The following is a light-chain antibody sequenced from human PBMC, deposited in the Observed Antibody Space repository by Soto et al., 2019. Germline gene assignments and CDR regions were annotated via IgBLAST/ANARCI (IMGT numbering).Light chain of an antibody. J-gene: IGKJ5*01. CDR1: HSVSSY. CDR3: QQYGSSPPIT. Sequence: EIVLTQSPATLSLSPGERSTLSFMSSHSVSSYLAWYQQKPGQAPRLLIYDASNRATGIPARFSGSGSGTDFTLTISSLEPEDFAVYYCQQYGSSPPITFGQGTRLEI. CDR2: DAS. V-gene: IGKV3-11*01.